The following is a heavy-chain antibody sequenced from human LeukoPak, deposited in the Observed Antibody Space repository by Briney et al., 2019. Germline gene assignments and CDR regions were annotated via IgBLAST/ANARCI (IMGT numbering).Heavy chain of an antibody. D-gene: IGHD6-19*01. CDR2: ISAYNGNT. J-gene: IGHJ4*02. CDR1: GYTFTSYG. Sequence: ASVKDSCKASGYTFTSYGISWVRQAPGQGLEWLGWISAYNGNTNYAQNLQGRVTMTTDTSTSTAYMELRSLRSDDTAVYYCTSEYSSGWYNYWGQGTLVTVSS. CDR3: TSEYSSGWYNY. V-gene: IGHV1-18*01.